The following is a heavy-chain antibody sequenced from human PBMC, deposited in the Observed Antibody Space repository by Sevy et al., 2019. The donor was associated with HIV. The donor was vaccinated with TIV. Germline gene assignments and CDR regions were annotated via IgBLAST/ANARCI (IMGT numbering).Heavy chain of an antibody. J-gene: IGHJ5*02. D-gene: IGHD2-15*01. CDR3: ARESRTAGVYCSGGSRYPPPGMPIDP. CDR2: NIPIFGTA. CDR1: GGTFSSYA. Sequence: ASVKVSCKASGGTFSSYAISWVRQAPGQGLEWMGGNIPIFGTANYAQKFQGRVTITADESTSTAYMELSSLRSEDTAVYYCARESRTAGVYCSGGSRYPPPGMPIDPWGQGTLVTVSS. V-gene: IGHV1-69*13.